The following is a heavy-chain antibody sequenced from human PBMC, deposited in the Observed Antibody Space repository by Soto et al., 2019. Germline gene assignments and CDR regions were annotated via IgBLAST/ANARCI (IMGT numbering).Heavy chain of an antibody. J-gene: IGHJ6*02. CDR3: AREGXGGCSSTSCPPVGGYYYYGMNV. CDR2: IIPIFGTA. Sequence: SVKVSCKASGGTFSSYAISWVRQAPGQGLEWMGGIIPIFGTANYAQKFQGRVTITADESTSTAYMELSSLRSEDTAVYYCAREGXGGCSSTSCPPVGGYYYYGMNVWGQGTTVTVS. V-gene: IGHV1-69*13. CDR1: GGTFSSYA. D-gene: IGHD2-2*01.